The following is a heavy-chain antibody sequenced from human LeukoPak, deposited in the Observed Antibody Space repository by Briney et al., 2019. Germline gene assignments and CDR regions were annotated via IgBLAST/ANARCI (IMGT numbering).Heavy chain of an antibody. CDR1: GFTFSSYS. D-gene: IGHD1-26*01. Sequence: GGSLRLSCAASGFTFSSYSMNWVRQAPGKGLEWVSSISSSSSYIYYADSVKGRFTISRDNAKNSLYLQMNSLRDEDTAVYYCASSGSYRFDYWGQGTLVTVSS. J-gene: IGHJ4*02. V-gene: IGHV3-21*01. CDR3: ASSGSYRFDY. CDR2: ISSSSSYI.